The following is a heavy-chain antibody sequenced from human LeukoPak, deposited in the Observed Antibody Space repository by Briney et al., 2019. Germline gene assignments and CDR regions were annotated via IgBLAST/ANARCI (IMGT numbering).Heavy chain of an antibody. CDR2: INPNSGGT. Sequence: ASVTVSCKASGYTFTGYYMHWVRQAPGQGLEWMGWINPNSGGTNYAQNFRGRVTMTTDASTSTAYMELRSLRSDDTAVYYCGRHWSDVDIVMLFDYCGQGTLVTVSS. CDR3: GRHWSDVDIVMLFDY. V-gene: IGHV1-2*02. CDR1: GYTFTGYY. J-gene: IGHJ4*02. D-gene: IGHD5-12*01.